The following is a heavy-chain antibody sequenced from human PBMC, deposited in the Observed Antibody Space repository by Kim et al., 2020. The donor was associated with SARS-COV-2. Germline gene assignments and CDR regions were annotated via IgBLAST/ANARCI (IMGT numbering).Heavy chain of an antibody. CDR3: SKDHGSSRYYGMDV. J-gene: IGHJ6*02. Sequence: GGSLRLSCAASGFTLENYVMHWVRQAPGKGLEWVSGISWHSGSIGYADSVNGRFTISRANAKNSLNLQMNSLISEDPAFFYFSKDHGSSRYYGMDVWGQG. CDR1: GFTLENYV. CDR2: ISWHSGSI. D-gene: IGHD6-13*01. V-gene: IGHV3-9*01.